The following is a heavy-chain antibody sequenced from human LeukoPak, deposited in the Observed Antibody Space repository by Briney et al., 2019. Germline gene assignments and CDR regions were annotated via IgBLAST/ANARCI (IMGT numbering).Heavy chain of an antibody. CDR2: VYPATSDT. Sequence: GESLKISCKGSGYSFPNYWIGWVRQMPGKGLEWIGIVYPATSDTTYSPSFQGQVTISADKSISTAYLQWSSLKASDTAMYYCARRGYDGFDYWGQGTLVTVSS. CDR1: GYSFPNYW. D-gene: IGHD5-12*01. CDR3: ARRGYDGFDY. J-gene: IGHJ4*02. V-gene: IGHV5-51*01.